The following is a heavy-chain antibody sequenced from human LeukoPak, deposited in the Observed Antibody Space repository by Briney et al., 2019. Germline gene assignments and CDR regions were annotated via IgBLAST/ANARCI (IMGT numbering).Heavy chain of an antibody. D-gene: IGHD2-2*01. V-gene: IGHV3-23*01. CDR2: ISGSGGST. CDR1: AFTFSSYG. CDR3: ARDWYHAIDY. Sequence: GGSLRLSCAASAFTFSSYGMSWVRQAPGKGLEWVSAISGSGGSTYYADSVKGRFTISRDNAKNTLYLQMNSLRAEDTAVYYCARDWYHAIDYWGQGALVTVSS. J-gene: IGHJ4*02.